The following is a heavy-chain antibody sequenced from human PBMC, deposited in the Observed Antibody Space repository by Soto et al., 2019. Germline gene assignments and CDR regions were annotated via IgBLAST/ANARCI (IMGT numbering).Heavy chain of an antibody. D-gene: IGHD3-10*01. Sequence: TSETLSLPCTVSGGSINSYYLSWIRQTPGKGLEWIGYIYYSGSTNYNPSLKSRVTISVDTSKNQFSLKLSSVTAADTAVYYCASSGNYYMDVWGKGTTVTVSS. CDR1: GGSINSYY. CDR2: IYYSGST. CDR3: ASSGNYYMDV. J-gene: IGHJ6*03. V-gene: IGHV4-59*08.